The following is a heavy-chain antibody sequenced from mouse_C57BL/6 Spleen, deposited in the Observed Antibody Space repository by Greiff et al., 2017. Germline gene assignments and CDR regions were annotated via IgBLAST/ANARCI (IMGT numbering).Heavy chain of an antibody. CDR2: ISSGGSYT. Sequence: EVQGVESGGDLVKPGGSLKLSCAASGFTFSSYGMSWVRQTPDKRLEWVATISSGGSYTYYPDRVKGRFTISRNNAKNTLYLQMSSLKSEDTAIYYCTRNGYCGSSPFDYWGQGTTLTVSS. J-gene: IGHJ2*01. CDR3: TRNGYCGSSPFDY. D-gene: IGHD1-1*01. V-gene: IGHV5-6*01. CDR1: GFTFSSYG.